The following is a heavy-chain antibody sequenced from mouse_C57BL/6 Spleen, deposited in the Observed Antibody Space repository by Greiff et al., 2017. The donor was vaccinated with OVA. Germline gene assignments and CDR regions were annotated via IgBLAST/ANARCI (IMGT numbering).Heavy chain of an antibody. CDR2: LYPRSGNT. CDR3: ARGRSSGYFPYDFDY. J-gene: IGHJ2*01. CDR1: GYTFTSYG. V-gene: IGHV1-81*01. Sequence: QVQLQQSGAELARPGASVKLSCKASGYTFTSYGISWVKQRPGQGLEWIGELYPRSGNTYYSEKFKGKATLTADKSTSTAYMELRSLTSEDSAVCVCARGRSSGYFPYDFDYWGQGTTVTVSS. D-gene: IGHD3-2*02.